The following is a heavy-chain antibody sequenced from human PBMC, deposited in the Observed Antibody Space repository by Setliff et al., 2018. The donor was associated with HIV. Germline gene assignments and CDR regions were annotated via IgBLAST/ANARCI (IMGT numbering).Heavy chain of an antibody. CDR3: ARERRGCTSNSCYVDAFDL. CDR1: GYTFTSYA. CDR2: INAGNGNT. J-gene: IGHJ3*01. Sequence: ASVKVSCKASGYTFTSYAIHWVRQAPGQRLEWMGWINAGNGNTKYSQKFLARVTFTRDTSASTAYMELSSLRSEDTAVYYCARERRGCTSNSCYVDAFDLWGQGTMVTVSS. V-gene: IGHV1-3*01. D-gene: IGHD2-2*01.